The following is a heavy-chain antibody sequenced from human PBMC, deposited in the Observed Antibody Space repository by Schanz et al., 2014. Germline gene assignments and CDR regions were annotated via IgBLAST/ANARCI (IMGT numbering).Heavy chain of an antibody. CDR3: ARGGFFDSTSFDS. Sequence: QVQLVQSGAEVKKPGVSVKVSCKASGYTFTTYYIHWVRQAPGQGLEWMGWMNPTTGNRGYAQNFQGRLTVTRDTSTSTVNMELSSLRSEDTAVYYCARGGFFDSTSFDSWGQGTLVTVSS. V-gene: IGHV1-8*01. J-gene: IGHJ4*02. D-gene: IGHD2-2*01. CDR2: MNPTTGNR. CDR1: GYTFTTYY.